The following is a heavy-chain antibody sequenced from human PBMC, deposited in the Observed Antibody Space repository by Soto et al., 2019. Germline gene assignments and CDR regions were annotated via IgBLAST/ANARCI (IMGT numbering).Heavy chain of an antibody. CDR1: GFTFSSYS. CDR2: IRSSSNYK. Sequence: GGSLRLSCAASGFTFSSYSMNWVRQAPGKGLEWVSSIRSSSNYKYYADSVKARFTISRDNSKNTLYLQMNSLRAEDTAVYYCTRGNYYGMDVWGQGTTVTVSS. J-gene: IGHJ6*02. V-gene: IGHV3-21*01. CDR3: TRGNYYGMDV.